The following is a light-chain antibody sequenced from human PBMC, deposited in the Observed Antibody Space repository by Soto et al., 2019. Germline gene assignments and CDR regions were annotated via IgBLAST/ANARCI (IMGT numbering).Light chain of an antibody. CDR1: SSDVGGYNS. Sequence: QPVLTQPPSASGSPGQSVTISCTGTSSDVGGYNSVSWYQQHPGKAPKLMIYEVSKRPSGVPDRFSGSKSGNTASLTVSGLQAEDEADYYCSSYAGSNNYVFGTGTKLTVL. CDR2: EVS. J-gene: IGLJ1*01. CDR3: SSYAGSNNYV. V-gene: IGLV2-8*01.